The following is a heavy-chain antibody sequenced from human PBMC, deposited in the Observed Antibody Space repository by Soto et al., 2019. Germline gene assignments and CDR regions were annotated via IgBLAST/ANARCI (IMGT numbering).Heavy chain of an antibody. CDR2: ISSSGSTI. Sequence: GGSLRLSCAASGFTFSDYYMSWIRQAPGKGLEWVSYISSSGSTIYYADSVKGRFTISRDNAKNSLYLQMNSLRAEDTAVYYCAGQFYYDSSGYPWFDPWGQGTLVPSPQ. J-gene: IGHJ5*02. CDR1: GFTFSDYY. V-gene: IGHV3-11*01. CDR3: AGQFYYDSSGYPWFDP. D-gene: IGHD3-22*01.